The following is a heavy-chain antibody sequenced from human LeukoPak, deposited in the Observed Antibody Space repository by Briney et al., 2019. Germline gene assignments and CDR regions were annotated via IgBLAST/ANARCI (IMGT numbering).Heavy chain of an antibody. V-gene: IGHV3-74*01. CDR1: GFTVSSLW. CDR2: INSDGTDT. J-gene: IGHJ4*02. D-gene: IGHD3-16*01. Sequence: GGSLRLSCATSGFTVSSLWMDWVRHPAGKGMVWVSRINSDGTDTNYADSAKGRFTISRDNTKNTVYLQMNSLGAEDTAVYYCARGAWGYSVHFDNWGQGALVTVSS. CDR3: ARGAWGYSVHFDN.